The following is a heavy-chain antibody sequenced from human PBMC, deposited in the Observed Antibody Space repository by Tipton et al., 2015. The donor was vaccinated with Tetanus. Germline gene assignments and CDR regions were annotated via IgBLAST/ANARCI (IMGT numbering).Heavy chain of an antibody. D-gene: IGHD2-21*02. Sequence: SLRLSCAASGFTFSTSWMTWVRQAPGKGLEWVANINQDESETYYVDSVKGRFTISRDNAKNSLYLQMNSLRAEDTAVYYCANKGGGDSDYRGQGALATVSS. CDR3: ANKGGGDSDY. CDR1: GFTFSTSW. CDR2: INQDESET. V-gene: IGHV3-7*01. J-gene: IGHJ4*02.